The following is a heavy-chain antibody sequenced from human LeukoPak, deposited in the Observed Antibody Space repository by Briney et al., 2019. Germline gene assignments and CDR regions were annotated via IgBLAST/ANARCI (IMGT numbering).Heavy chain of an antibody. CDR2: IYYSGST. CDR1: GGSISSYY. V-gene: IGHV4-59*01. CDR3: ARGRGYSYGSHYMDV. D-gene: IGHD5-18*01. Sequence: SETLSLTCTVSGGSISSYYWSWIRQPPGKGLEWIGYIYYSGSTNYNPSLKSRVTISVDTSKNQFSLKLSSVTAADTAVYYCARGRGYSYGSHYMDVWGKGTTVTVSS. J-gene: IGHJ6*03.